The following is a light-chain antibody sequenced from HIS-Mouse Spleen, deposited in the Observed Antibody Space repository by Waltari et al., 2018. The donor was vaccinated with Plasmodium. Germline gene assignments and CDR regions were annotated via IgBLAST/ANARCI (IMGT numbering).Light chain of an antibody. Sequence: SYELTQPSSVSVSPRQTARITCSGDVLAKKYARWFQQKPGQTPLLVIYKYSERPSGIPGRFSGSSSGTTVTLTISGAQGEDEADYYCYSAADNNRVFGGGTKLTVL. V-gene: IGLV3-27*01. CDR3: YSAADNNRV. CDR1: VLAKKY. J-gene: IGLJ3*02. CDR2: KYS.